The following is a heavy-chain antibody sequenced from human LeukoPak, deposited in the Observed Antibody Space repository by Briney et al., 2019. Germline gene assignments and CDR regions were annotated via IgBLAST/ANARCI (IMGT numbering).Heavy chain of an antibody. V-gene: IGHV3-23*01. Sequence: GGSLRLSCAASGFTFSSYGMHWVRQAPGKGLEWVSVISGSGGTTHYADSVKGRFTISRDNSKNTLYLQMNSLRGEDTAVYYCAKDGQVNQPDRLFTDWGQGTLVIVSS. D-gene: IGHD1-14*01. CDR2: ISGSGGTT. J-gene: IGHJ4*02. CDR3: AKDGQVNQPDRLFTD. CDR1: GFTFSSYG.